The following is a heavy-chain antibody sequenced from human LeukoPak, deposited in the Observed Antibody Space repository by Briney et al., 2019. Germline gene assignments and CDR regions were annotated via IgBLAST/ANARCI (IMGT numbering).Heavy chain of an antibody. D-gene: IGHD1-26*01. V-gene: IGHV4-38-2*01. CDR1: GYSFSSGYY. CDR3: ARASGLRGSSSGAWGEIFDY. Sequence: PSETLSLTCAVSGYSFSSGYYWAWIRQPPGKGLEWIGSIYHSGSTYPNPSLRSRVSISLDTTKNHFSLTLTSVTAADTAVYYCARASGLRGSSSGAWGEIFDYWGQGTLVTVSS. CDR2: IYHSGST. J-gene: IGHJ4*02.